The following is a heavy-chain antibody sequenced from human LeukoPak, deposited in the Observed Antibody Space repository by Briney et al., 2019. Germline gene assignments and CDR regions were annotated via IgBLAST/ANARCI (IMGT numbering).Heavy chain of an antibody. CDR2: ISGSGSST. CDR3: AKGREAYSGSYTPFDY. D-gene: IGHD1-26*01. V-gene: IGHV3-23*01. J-gene: IGHJ4*02. Sequence: GGSQRLSCAASGFTLSTHAMNWVRQAPGKGLECVSTISGSGSSTYSADSVKGRFTISRDSSKNTLYLQMNSLRAEDTAVYYCAKGREAYSGSYTPFDYWGQGTLVTVSS. CDR1: GFTLSTHA.